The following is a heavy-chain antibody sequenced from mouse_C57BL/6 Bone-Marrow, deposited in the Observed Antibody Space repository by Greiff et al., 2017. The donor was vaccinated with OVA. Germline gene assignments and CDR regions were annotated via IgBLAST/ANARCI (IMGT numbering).Heavy chain of an antibody. J-gene: IGHJ1*03. V-gene: IGHV1-74*01. D-gene: IGHD2-5*01. CDR2: IHPSDSDT. CDR3: AIYYSNYGYFDV. CDR1: GYTFTSYW. Sequence: QVQLQQPGAELVKPGASVKVSCKASGYTFTSYWMHWVKQRPGQGLEWIGRIHPSDSDTNYNPKLQGKATLTVDKSSSTAYMQLSSLTSEDSAVYYCAIYYSNYGYFDVWGTGTTVTVSS.